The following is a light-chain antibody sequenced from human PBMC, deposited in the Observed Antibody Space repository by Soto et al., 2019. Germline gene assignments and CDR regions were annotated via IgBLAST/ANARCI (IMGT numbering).Light chain of an antibody. CDR2: GVT. V-gene: IGLV2-14*01. CDR1: SSDIGAYNY. CDR3: FSHRSGDSHV. J-gene: IGLJ1*01. Sequence: QSALTQPASVSGSPGQSITISCTGTSSDIGAYNYVSWYQQYPGKAPKLMIYGVTNRPSGVSNRFSGSETGNTASLTISGLQAEDEADYYCFSHRSGDSHVFGTGTKLTVL.